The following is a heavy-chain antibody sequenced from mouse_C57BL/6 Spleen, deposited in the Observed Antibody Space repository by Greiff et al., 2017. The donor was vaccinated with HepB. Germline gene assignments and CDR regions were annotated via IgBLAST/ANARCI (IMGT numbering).Heavy chain of an antibody. CDR1: GYTFTSYW. D-gene: IGHD1-1*01. V-gene: IGHV1-69*01. CDR2: IDPSDSYT. J-gene: IGHJ4*01. Sequence: QVHVKQPGAELVMPGASVKLSCKASGYTFTSYWMHWVKQRPGQGLEWIGEIDPSDSYTNYNQKFKGKSTLTVDKSSSTAYMQLSSLTSEDSAVYYCARRYGSSLPYMDYWGQGTSVTVSS. CDR3: ARRYGSSLPYMDY.